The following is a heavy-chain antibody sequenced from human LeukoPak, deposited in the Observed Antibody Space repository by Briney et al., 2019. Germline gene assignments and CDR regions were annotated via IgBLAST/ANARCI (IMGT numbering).Heavy chain of an antibody. CDR3: ARGGSDTAMAHDY. CDR2: INRDGSRT. Sequence: PGGSLRLSCAASGFTFSNHWMHWGRQAPGKGLMWVSRINRDGSRTDYADSVKGRFTISRDDAKNTLYLQVNSLRAEDTAVYFCARGGSDTAMAHDYWGQGTLVTVSS. J-gene: IGHJ4*02. V-gene: IGHV3-74*01. D-gene: IGHD5-18*01. CDR1: GFTFSNHW.